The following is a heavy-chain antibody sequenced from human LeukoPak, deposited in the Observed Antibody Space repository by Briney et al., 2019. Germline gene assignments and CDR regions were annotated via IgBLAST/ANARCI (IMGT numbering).Heavy chain of an antibody. CDR1: GGTFSSYA. Sequence: GASVKVSCKASGGTFSSYAISWVRQAPGQGLEWMGIINPSGGGTNYAQKFQGRVTMTRNTSTSTVYMELSSLRSEDTAVYYCARRSGASGFDPWGQGTLVTVSS. CDR3: ARRSGASGFDP. J-gene: IGHJ5*02. D-gene: IGHD3-10*01. V-gene: IGHV1-46*01. CDR2: INPSGGGT.